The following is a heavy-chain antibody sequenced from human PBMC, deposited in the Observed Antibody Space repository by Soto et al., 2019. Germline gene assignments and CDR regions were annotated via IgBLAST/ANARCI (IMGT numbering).Heavy chain of an antibody. D-gene: IGHD6-6*01. CDR2: IIPILGIA. V-gene: IGHV1-69*02. CDR1: GGTFSSYT. J-gene: IGHJ2*01. Sequence: QVQLVQSGAEVQKPGSSVKVSCKASGGTFSSYTISWVRQAPGQGLEWMGRIIPILGIANYAQKFQGRVTITADKSTSTAYMELSSLRSEDTAVYYCASSIAARGYWYFDLWGRGTLVTVSS. CDR3: ASSIAARGYWYFDL.